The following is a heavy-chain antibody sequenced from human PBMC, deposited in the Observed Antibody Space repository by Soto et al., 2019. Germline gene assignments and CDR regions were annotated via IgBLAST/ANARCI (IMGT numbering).Heavy chain of an antibody. V-gene: IGHV1-69*01. D-gene: IGHD5-12*01. CDR3: ARGRGYSGDDHYYYFDMDV. Sequence: QVQLVQSGAEVKKPGSSVKVSCKASGGTFNNYPITWVRQAPGEGLEWMGGSIPIFGTANYAQKFQGRVTISVDESTSISYMELSSLRSEDTAVYYCARGRGYSGDDHYYYFDMDVWGQGTTVTASS. J-gene: IGHJ6*02. CDR1: GGTFNNYP. CDR2: SIPIFGTA.